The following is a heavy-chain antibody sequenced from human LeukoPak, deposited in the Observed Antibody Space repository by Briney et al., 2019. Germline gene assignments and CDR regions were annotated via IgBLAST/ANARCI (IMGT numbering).Heavy chain of an antibody. CDR3: ARTNAGGATFFDY. CDR2: IHSSGTI. J-gene: IGHJ4*02. D-gene: IGHD1-26*01. V-gene: IGHV4-4*07. Sequence: SETLSRTCTVSGGSISNYCWSWIRQAAGQELEWIGRIHSSGTIHHNPSLNSRVTMSVDTSKNQFSLKLSYVTAADTAVYYCARTNAGGATFFDYWGQGTLVTVSS. CDR1: GGSISNYC.